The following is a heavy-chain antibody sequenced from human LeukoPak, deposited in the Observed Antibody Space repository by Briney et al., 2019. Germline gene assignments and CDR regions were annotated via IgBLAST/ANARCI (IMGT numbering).Heavy chain of an antibody. V-gene: IGHV3-72*01. Sequence: GGSLRLSCAASGFTFSDHYMDWVRQAPGKGLEWVGRTRNKANSSTTEYAGAVKGRFTISRDDSKTSLYLQMNSLKTEDTAVYYCPTYSSSPGKGYDAFDIWGQGTMVTVSS. CDR3: PTYSSSPGKGYDAFDI. CDR1: GFTFSDHY. D-gene: IGHD6-6*01. J-gene: IGHJ3*02. CDR2: TRNKANSSTT.